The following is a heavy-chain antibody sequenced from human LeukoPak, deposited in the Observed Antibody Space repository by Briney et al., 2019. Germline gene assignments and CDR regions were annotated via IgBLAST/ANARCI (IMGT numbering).Heavy chain of an antibody. CDR3: ARDPPRAAWVLDY. D-gene: IGHD6-25*01. CDR2: ITSGGGTT. V-gene: IGHV3-23*01. Sequence: GGSLRLSCAASGFTFSNYAMSWVRQAPGKALEWVSAITSGGGTTYYAGSVKGRFTISRDNSKNTLYLQMNSLGAEDTAVYYCARDPPRAAWVLDYWGQGTLVSVSS. CDR1: GFTFSNYA. J-gene: IGHJ4*02.